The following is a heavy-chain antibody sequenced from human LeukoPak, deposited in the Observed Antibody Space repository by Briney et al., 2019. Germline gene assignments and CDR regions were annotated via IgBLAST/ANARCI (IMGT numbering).Heavy chain of an antibody. Sequence: PSETLSLTCTVSRGSISSSSYYWGWIRQPPGKRLEWIGSFYYIGGTYYNPSLEGRVTISADSSKNQFSLKLTSVTAADTALYYCARILTTLDSWGQGTLVTVSS. J-gene: IGHJ4*02. CDR1: RGSISSSSYY. CDR3: ARILTTLDS. V-gene: IGHV4-39*01. CDR2: FYYIGGT. D-gene: IGHD4-11*01.